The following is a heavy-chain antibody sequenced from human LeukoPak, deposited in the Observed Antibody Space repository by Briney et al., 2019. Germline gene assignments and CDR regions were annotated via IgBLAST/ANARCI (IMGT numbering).Heavy chain of an antibody. CDR3: ARYSGIYGHDY. J-gene: IGHJ4*02. D-gene: IGHD3-10*01. Sequence: SETLSLTCTVSGASFTSFYWSWIRQPAGKGLEWIGHFFSSGSTNYNSSFKGRATISVDKSKNQFSLSLTSVTAADTAVYFCARYSGIYGHDYWGQGTLVTVSS. CDR1: GASFTSFY. CDR2: FFSSGST. V-gene: IGHV4-4*07.